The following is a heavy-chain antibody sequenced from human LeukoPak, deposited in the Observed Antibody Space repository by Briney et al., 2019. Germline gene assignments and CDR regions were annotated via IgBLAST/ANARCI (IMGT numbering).Heavy chain of an antibody. V-gene: IGHV3-23*01. CDR3: AKKSLWSGPFDY. CDR2: ITASGGGS. J-gene: IGHJ4*02. CDR1: GFTCSNYA. Sequence: GGSLRLSWAASGFTCSNYAMHWVRQAPGKGLEWVSVITASGGGSYYAGSVKGRFTLSRDNSKNTLYLQMNSLRAEDTAVYYCAKKSLWSGPFDYWGQGTLLTVSS. D-gene: IGHD3-3*01.